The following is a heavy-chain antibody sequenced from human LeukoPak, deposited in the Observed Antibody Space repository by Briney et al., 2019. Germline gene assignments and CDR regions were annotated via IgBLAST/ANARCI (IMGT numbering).Heavy chain of an antibody. Sequence: GSLRLSCAASGFTFSSYSMNWVRQAPGKGLEWVSYISSSSSTIYYADSVKGRFTISRDNAKNSLYLQMNSLRAEDTAVYYCARDVRVFGWWEPFDYWGQGTLVTVSS. CDR1: GFTFSSYS. J-gene: IGHJ4*02. CDR2: ISSSSSTI. V-gene: IGHV3-48*01. D-gene: IGHD2-15*01. CDR3: ARDVRVFGWWEPFDY.